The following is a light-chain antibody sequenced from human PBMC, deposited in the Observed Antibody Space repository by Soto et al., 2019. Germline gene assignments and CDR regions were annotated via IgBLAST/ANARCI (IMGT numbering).Light chain of an antibody. CDR2: GNS. Sequence: QAVVTQPPSVSGAPGQRVTISCTGSSSNIGAGYDVHWYQQLPGTAPKLLIYGNSNRPSGVPDRFSGSKSGTSASLAITGLQAEDEADYYCQSYDSSLSGYVFGTWTKLTVL. CDR1: SSNIGAGYD. CDR3: QSYDSSLSGYV. V-gene: IGLV1-40*01. J-gene: IGLJ1*01.